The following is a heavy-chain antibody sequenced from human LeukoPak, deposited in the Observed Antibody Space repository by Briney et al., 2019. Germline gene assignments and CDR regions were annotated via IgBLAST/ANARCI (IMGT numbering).Heavy chain of an antibody. V-gene: IGHV4-38-2*02. CDR3: ASGLSYYDSSGYYNY. CDR2: IYHSGST. J-gene: IGHJ4*02. CDR1: GYSISSGYY. D-gene: IGHD3-22*01. Sequence: KPSETLSLTCTVSGYSISSGYYWGWLRQPPGKGLEWIGSIYHSGSTYYNPSLKSRVTISVDTSKNQFSLKLSSVTAADTAVYYCASGLSYYDSSGYYNYWGQGTLVTVSS.